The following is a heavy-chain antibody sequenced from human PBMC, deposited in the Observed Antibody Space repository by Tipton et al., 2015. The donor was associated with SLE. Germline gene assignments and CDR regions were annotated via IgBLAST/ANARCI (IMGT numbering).Heavy chain of an antibody. Sequence: SLRLSCAASGFTVSSNYMSWVRQAPGKGLEWVSVIYSGGSTYYADSVKGRFTISRDNSKNTLYLQMNSLRPEDTAIYYCAIDNWKERAIDSWGQGTLVTVSS. J-gene: IGHJ4*02. D-gene: IGHD1-20*01. CDR1: GFTVSSNY. CDR2: IYSGGST. CDR3: AIDNWKERAIDS. V-gene: IGHV3-53*05.